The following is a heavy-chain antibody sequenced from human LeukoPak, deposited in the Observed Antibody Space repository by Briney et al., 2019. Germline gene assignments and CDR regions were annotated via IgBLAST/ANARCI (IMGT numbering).Heavy chain of an antibody. V-gene: IGHV3-11*06. CDR2: ISSSSSYT. J-gene: IGHJ4*02. D-gene: IGHD3-10*01. CDR1: GFTFSDYY. Sequence: GGSLRLSCAASGFTFSDYYMSWIRRAPGKGLEWVSYISSSSSYTNYADSVKGRFTISRDNAKNSLYLQMNSLRAEDTAVYYCARASYGSGSSPGYWGQGTPVTVSS. CDR3: ARASYGSGSSPGY.